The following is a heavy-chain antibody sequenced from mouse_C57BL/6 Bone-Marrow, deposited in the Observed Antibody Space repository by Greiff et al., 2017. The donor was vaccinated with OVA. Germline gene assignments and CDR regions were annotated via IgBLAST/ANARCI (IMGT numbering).Heavy chain of an antibody. Sequence: QVQLQQSGAELVRPGASVTLSCKASGYTFTDYEMHWVKQTPVQGLDWIGDIDPETGGTAYNQKFKGKAILTADKSSSTAYMELRSLTSEDSAVYYCTRVSELGRFAYWGQGTLVTVSA. CDR3: TRVSELGRFAY. V-gene: IGHV1-15*01. CDR1: GYTFTDYE. J-gene: IGHJ3*01. CDR2: IDPETGGT. D-gene: IGHD4-1*01.